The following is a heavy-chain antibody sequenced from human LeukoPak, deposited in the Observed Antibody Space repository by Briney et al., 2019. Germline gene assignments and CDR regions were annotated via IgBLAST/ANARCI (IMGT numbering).Heavy chain of an antibody. CDR2: ISGSGGST. CDR3: AKDNHIVVVPAAIDY. J-gene: IGHJ4*02. V-gene: IGHV3-23*01. CDR1: GFTFSSYA. Sequence: GGSLRLSCAASGFTFSSYAMSWVRQAPGKGLEGVSAISGSGGSTYYADSVKGRFTISRDNSKNTLYLQMNSLRAEDTAVYYCAKDNHIVVVPAAIDYWGQGTLVTVSS. D-gene: IGHD2-2*01.